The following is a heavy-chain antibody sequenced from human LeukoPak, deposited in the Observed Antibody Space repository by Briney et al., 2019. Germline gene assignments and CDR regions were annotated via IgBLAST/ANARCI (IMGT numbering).Heavy chain of an antibody. J-gene: IGHJ3*02. CDR3: ARVIVGDRPDAFDI. Sequence: GGSLRLSCAASGFTFSSYAMSWVRQAPGKGLEWVSSISGSGGSTYHADSVKGRFTISRDNAKNSLYLQMNSLRAEDTAVYYCARVIVGDRPDAFDIWGQGTMVTVSS. D-gene: IGHD2-15*01. V-gene: IGHV3-23*01. CDR2: ISGSGGST. CDR1: GFTFSSYA.